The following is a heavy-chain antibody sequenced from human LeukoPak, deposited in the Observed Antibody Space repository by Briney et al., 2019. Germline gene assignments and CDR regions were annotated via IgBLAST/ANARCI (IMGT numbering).Heavy chain of an antibody. CDR2: IYYSGST. Sequence: RSSETLSLTCTVSGGSISSYYWSWIRQPPGKGLEWIGYIYYSGSTNYNPSLKSRVTISVDTSKNQFSLKLSSVTAADTAVYYCARGRYSYGPTNYNWFEPWGQGTLVTVSS. CDR1: GGSISSYY. J-gene: IGHJ5*02. D-gene: IGHD5-18*01. V-gene: IGHV4-59*01. CDR3: ARGRYSYGPTNYNWFEP.